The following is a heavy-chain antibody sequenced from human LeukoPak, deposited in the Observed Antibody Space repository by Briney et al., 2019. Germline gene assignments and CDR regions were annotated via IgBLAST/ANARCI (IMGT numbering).Heavy chain of an antibody. CDR1: GYSFTDYY. CDR2: INPNSGGT. V-gene: IGHV1-2*02. CDR3: ARADRLDGGPYLVGP. Sequence: ASVKVSCKTSGYSFTDYYMRWVRQAPGQGLEWMGWINPNSGGTSSAQKFQGRVTMTRDTSITTVYMEVSWLTSDDTAIYYCARADRLDGGPYLVGPWGQGTLVTVSS. D-gene: IGHD3-16*01. J-gene: IGHJ5*02.